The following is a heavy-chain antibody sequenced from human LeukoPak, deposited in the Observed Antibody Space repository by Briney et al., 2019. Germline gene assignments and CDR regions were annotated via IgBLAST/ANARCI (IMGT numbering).Heavy chain of an antibody. Sequence: NSSETLSLTCTVSGGSISSYYWSWIRQPPGKGLEWIGYIYYSGNANYNPSLKSRVTISVDMSKDQFSLKLSSVTAADTAVYYCARGDGRGYGSRAYHYMDVWGKGTTVTVSS. J-gene: IGHJ6*03. CDR2: IYYSGNA. CDR3: ARGDGRGYGSRAYHYMDV. V-gene: IGHV4-59*01. CDR1: GGSISSYY. D-gene: IGHD5-12*01.